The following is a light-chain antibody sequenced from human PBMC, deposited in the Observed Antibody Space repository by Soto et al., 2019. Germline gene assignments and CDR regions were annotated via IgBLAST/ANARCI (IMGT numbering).Light chain of an antibody. CDR2: RNN. V-gene: IGLV1-47*01. CDR3: AAWDDSLVV. CDR1: SSNIGSAY. Sequence: QSVLTQPPSASGTPGQTVTISCSGSSSNIGSAYIYWYQHLPGTATKLLIYRNNQRPSGVPDRFSASKSGTSASLAISGLRSEDDADYYCAAWDDSLVVFGGGTKRTVL. J-gene: IGLJ2*01.